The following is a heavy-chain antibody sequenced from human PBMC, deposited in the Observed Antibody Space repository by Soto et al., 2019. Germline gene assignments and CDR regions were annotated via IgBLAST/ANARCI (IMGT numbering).Heavy chain of an antibody. Sequence: QVQLVQSGAEVKKPGSSVKVSCKASGGTFSSYTISWVRQAPGQGLEWMGRIIPILGIANYAQKFQGRVTITADKSTSAAYMELRGLRSEDTAVYYCARDEGFGELQLDYWGQGTLVTVSS. J-gene: IGHJ4*02. CDR2: IIPILGIA. D-gene: IGHD3-10*01. CDR3: ARDEGFGELQLDY. V-gene: IGHV1-69*08. CDR1: GGTFSSYT.